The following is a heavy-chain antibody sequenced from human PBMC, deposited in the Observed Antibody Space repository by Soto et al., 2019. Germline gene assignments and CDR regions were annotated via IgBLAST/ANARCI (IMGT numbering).Heavy chain of an antibody. Sequence: QVQLVQSGAEVKKPGSSVKVSCKASGGTFSSYAISWVRQAPGQGLEWMGGIIPIFGTANYAQKFQGRVTITADESTSTAYMELSSLRSEDTAVYYCASREDRITMVRGVIPAYYFDYWGQGTLVTVSS. CDR1: GGTFSSYA. J-gene: IGHJ4*02. CDR3: ASREDRITMVRGVIPAYYFDY. CDR2: IIPIFGTA. V-gene: IGHV1-69*12. D-gene: IGHD3-10*01.